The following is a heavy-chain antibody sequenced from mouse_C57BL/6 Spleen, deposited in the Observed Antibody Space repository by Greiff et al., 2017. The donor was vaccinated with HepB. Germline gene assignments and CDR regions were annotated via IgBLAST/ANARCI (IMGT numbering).Heavy chain of an antibody. V-gene: IGHV14-1*01. D-gene: IGHD1-1*01. CDR3: TTDGSSFYYFDY. CDR2: IDPEDGDT. CDR1: GFNIKDYY. Sequence: EVQLQQSGAELVRPGASVKLSCTASGFNIKDYYMHWVKQRPEQGLEWIGRIDPEDGDTEYAPKFQGKATMTADTSSNTAYLQLSSLTSEDTAVYYCTTDGSSFYYFDYWGQGTTLTVSS. J-gene: IGHJ2*01.